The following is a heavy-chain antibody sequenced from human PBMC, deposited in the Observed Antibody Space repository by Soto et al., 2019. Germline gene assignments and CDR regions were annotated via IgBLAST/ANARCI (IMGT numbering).Heavy chain of an antibody. J-gene: IGHJ6*02. Sequence: EVQLVESGGGLVKPGGSLRLSCAASGLTFSHYSMNWVRQAPGKGLEWVSSISGGGTYRYYAESVKGRFTIARDNAKNALDLQMNSLRAEDTAVYYCARGNSCNEYSNGMDVWGQGTTVTVSS. CDR3: ARGNSCNEYSNGMDV. V-gene: IGHV3-21*02. CDR1: GLTFSHYS. D-gene: IGHD1-20*01. CDR2: ISGGGTYR.